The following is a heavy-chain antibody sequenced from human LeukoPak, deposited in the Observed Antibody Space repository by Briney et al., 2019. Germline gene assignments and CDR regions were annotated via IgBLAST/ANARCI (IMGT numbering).Heavy chain of an antibody. J-gene: IGHJ4*02. D-gene: IGHD3-22*01. CDR1: GFSPNGHW. CDR3: ARTTGDDSGYRANNY. CDR2: IRQNGVVK. Sequence: GGSLRLSCAASGFSPNGHWMSWVRQAAGKGLEWVASIRQNGVVKHHVDSVKGRFIISRDNAKNALYLQMSSLRDEDTAVYYCARTTGDDSGYRANNYWGQGTLVTVSS. V-gene: IGHV3-7*01.